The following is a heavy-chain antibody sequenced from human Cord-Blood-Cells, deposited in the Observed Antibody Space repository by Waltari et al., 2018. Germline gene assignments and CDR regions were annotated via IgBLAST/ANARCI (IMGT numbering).Heavy chain of an antibody. J-gene: IGHJ4*02. CDR3: AKDVREEVFDY. V-gene: IGHV3-9*01. CDR2: ISWNSGSI. Sequence: EVQLVESGCGLVHPGRSLILSCAASGFPVAAYAMHWVRQAPGKGLEGVSGISWNSGSIGYADSVKGRLAISRDNAKNSLYLQMNSLRAEDTALYYCAKDVREEVFDYWGQGTLVTVSS. CDR1: GFPVAAYA.